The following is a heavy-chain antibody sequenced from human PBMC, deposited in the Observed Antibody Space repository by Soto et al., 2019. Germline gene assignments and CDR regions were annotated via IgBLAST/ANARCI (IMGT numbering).Heavy chain of an antibody. CDR2: IYSGGST. CDR3: ARVILNVDTAMVEAYFDY. V-gene: IGHV3-66*01. J-gene: IGHJ4*02. Sequence: GGSLRLSCAAAGFTVXSSYMSWVRQTAGKGLEWVSVIYSGGSTYYADSVKGRFTISRDNSKNTLYLQMNSLRAEDTAVYYCARVILNVDTAMVEAYFDYWGQGTLVTVSS. CDR1: GFTVXSSY. D-gene: IGHD5-18*01.